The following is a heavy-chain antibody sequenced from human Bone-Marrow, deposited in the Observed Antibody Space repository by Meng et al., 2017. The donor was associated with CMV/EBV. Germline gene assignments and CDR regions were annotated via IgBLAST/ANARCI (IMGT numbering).Heavy chain of an antibody. V-gene: IGHV4-34*01. Sequence: SETLSLTCAVYGGSFSGYYWSWIRQPPGKGLEWIGEINHSGSTNYNPSLKSRVTISVDTSKNQFSLKLSSVTAADTAVYYCARGPRYYDFWSGYRWCDPWGQGTLVTVSS. J-gene: IGHJ5*02. CDR2: INHSGST. CDR1: GGSFSGYY. CDR3: ARGPRYYDFWSGYRWCDP. D-gene: IGHD3-3*01.